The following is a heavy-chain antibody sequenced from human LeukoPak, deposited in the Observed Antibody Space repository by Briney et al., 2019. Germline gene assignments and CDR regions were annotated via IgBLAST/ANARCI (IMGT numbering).Heavy chain of an antibody. CDR3: ARAPSEIGGYYPEYFRH. J-gene: IGHJ1*01. CDR1: GFTFSTYW. V-gene: IGHV3-74*01. CDR2: IKSDGRT. Sequence: GGSLRLSCAASGFTFSTYWMHWVRQAPGKGLVWVSRIKSDGRTNYADSVKGRFTISRDNAKNTVSLQMNSLRAEDTGVYYCARAPSEIGGYYPEYFRHWGQGTLVIVSS. D-gene: IGHD3-22*01.